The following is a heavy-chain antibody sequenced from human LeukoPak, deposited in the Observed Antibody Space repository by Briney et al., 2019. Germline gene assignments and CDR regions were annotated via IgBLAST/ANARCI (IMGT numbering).Heavy chain of an antibody. CDR1: GFSLITSGEG. Sequence: SGPTLVNPTQTLTLTFTFSGFSLITSGEGVAWIRQPPGKALDWLALIYWDDDKRYSSSLKNSLTITKDTSKNQVVLTMTNMDPVDTATYYCAHRRGGFSGYGGAFDIWGQGTMVTVSS. CDR2: IYWDDDK. CDR3: AHRRGGFSGYGGAFDI. V-gene: IGHV2-5*02. D-gene: IGHD5-12*01. J-gene: IGHJ3*02.